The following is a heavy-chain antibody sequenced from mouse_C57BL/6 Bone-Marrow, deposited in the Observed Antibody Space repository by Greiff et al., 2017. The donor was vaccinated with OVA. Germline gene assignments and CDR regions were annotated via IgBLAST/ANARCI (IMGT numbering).Heavy chain of an antibody. Sequence: EVKLEESGGGLVQPKGSLKLSCAASGFSFNTYAMNWVRQAPGKGLEWVARIRSKSNNYATYYADSVKDRFTISRDDSESMLYLQMNNLKTEDTAMYYCVRESYYDYDYAMDYWGQGTSVTVSS. CDR1: GFSFNTYA. CDR2: IRSKSNNYAT. J-gene: IGHJ4*01. V-gene: IGHV10-1*01. D-gene: IGHD2-4*01. CDR3: VRESYYDYDYAMDY.